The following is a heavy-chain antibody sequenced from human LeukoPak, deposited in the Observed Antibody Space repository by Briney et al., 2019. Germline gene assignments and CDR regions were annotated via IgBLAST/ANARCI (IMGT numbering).Heavy chain of an antibody. V-gene: IGHV1-24*01. J-gene: IGHJ6*02. Sequence: ASVKVSCKVSGYTLTELSMHWVRQAPGKGLEWMGGFDPEDGETIYAQKFQGRVTMTEDTSTDTAYMELSGLRSEDTAVYYCATSAGATTYYYYGMDVWGQGTTVTVSS. D-gene: IGHD1-26*01. CDR2: FDPEDGET. CDR1: GYTLTELS. CDR3: ATSAGATTYYYYGMDV.